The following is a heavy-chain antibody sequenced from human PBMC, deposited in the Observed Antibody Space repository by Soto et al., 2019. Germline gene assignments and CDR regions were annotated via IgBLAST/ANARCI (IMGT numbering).Heavy chain of an antibody. J-gene: IGHJ6*02. D-gene: IGHD3-22*01. V-gene: IGHV3-7*04. CDR1: GFTFSSYW. Sequence: GGSLRLSCAASGFTFSSYWMSWVRQAPGKGLEWVANIKQDGSEKYYVESVKGRFTISRDNAKNSLYLQMNSLRAEDTAVYYCARFYYDSSCYLPSSYYYYYGMDVWGQGTTVTVSS. CDR3: ARFYYDSSCYLPSSYYYYYGMDV. CDR2: IKQDGSEK.